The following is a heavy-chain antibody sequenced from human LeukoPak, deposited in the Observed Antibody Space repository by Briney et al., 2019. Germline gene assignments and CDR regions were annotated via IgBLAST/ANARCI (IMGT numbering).Heavy chain of an antibody. CDR2: INWNGGST. CDR1: GFTFDDYG. CDR3: AIGSGSGYFYFVC. J-gene: IGHJ4*02. D-gene: IGHD3-22*01. Sequence: GGSLRLSCAASGFTFDDYGMSWVRQVPGKGLEWVSGINWNGGSTGYADSVKGRFTISRDNAKNSLFLQMISLRAEDTAFYYCAIGSGSGYFYFVCGGQGTLVTVSS. V-gene: IGHV3-20*04.